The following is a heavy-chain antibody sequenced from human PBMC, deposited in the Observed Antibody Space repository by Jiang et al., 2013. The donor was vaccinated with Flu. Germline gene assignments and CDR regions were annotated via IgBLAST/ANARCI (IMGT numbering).Heavy chain of an antibody. CDR2: ISSNGGST. V-gene: IGHV3-64*01. Sequence: VQLLESGGGLVQPGGSLRLSCAASGFTFSSYAMHWVRQAPGKGLEYVSAISSNGGSTYYANSVKGRFTISRDNSKNTLYLQMGSLRAEDMAVYYCARAMELWFDYWGQGTLVTVSS. CDR3: ARAMELWFDY. D-gene: IGHD5-18*01. CDR1: GFTFSSYA. J-gene: IGHJ4*02.